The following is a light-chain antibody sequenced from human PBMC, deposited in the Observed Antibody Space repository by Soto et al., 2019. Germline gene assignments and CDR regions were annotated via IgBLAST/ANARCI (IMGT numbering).Light chain of an antibody. V-gene: IGKV3-20*01. CDR1: QSVNTNY. Sequence: EIVLTQSPGTLSLSPGERATLSCRASQSVNTNYLAWYQQKSGQAPRLLIYGASSRAPGIPDRFSGSGSGTDFTLTISRLEPEDFAAYFCQQYGSSRITFGQGTRLEIK. CDR2: GAS. CDR3: QQYGSSRIT. J-gene: IGKJ5*01.